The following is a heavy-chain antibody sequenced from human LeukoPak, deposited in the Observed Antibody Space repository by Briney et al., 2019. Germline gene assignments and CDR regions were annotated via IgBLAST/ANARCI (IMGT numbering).Heavy chain of an antibody. V-gene: IGHV5-51*01. Sequence: GESLKISCKGSGYSFTSYWIGWVRQMPGKGLEWMGIIYPGDSDTRYSPSFQGQVTISADKSISTAYLQWSSLKASDTAMYYCARHPYYYDSSGPLNDAFDIWGQGTMVTVSS. D-gene: IGHD3-22*01. J-gene: IGHJ3*02. CDR1: GYSFTSYW. CDR3: ARHPYYYDSSGPLNDAFDI. CDR2: IYPGDSDT.